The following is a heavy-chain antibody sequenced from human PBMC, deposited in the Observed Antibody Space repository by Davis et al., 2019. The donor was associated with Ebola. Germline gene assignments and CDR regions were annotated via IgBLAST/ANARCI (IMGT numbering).Heavy chain of an antibody. Sequence: ESLKISCAASGFTFTSYEMNWVRQAPGKGLEWIGSIYYSGSTYYNPSLKSRVTISVDTSKNQFSLKLSSVTAADTAVYNCATQRWLQLDFDYWGQGTLVTVSS. D-gene: IGHD5-24*01. V-gene: IGHV4-59*05. J-gene: IGHJ4*02. CDR3: ATQRWLQLDFDY. CDR2: IYYSGST. CDR1: GFTFTSYE.